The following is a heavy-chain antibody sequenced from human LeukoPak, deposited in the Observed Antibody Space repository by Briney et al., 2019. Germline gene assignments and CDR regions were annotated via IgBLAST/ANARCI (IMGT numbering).Heavy chain of an antibody. CDR2: IYHSGST. D-gene: IGHD6-13*01. V-gene: IGHV4-30-2*01. CDR3: ARADIAAAGRFDY. Sequence: KPSQTLLLTCTVSGGSISSGGYYWSWIRQPPGKGLEWIGYIYHSGSTYYNPSLKSRVTISVDRSKNQFSLKLSSVTAADTAVYYCARADIAAAGRFDYWGQGTLVTVSS. J-gene: IGHJ4*02. CDR1: GGSISSGGYY.